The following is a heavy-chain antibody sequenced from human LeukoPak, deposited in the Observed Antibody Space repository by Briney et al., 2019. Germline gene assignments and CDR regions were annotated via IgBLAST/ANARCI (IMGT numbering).Heavy chain of an antibody. Sequence: ASVKVSCKASGYTFTGYYIHWVRQAPGQGLDGMGWINPNSGGTNYAQKFQGRVTMPRDTSITTAYMELSGLRSDDTAIYYCARGKLAAPGRTGYNWFDPWGQGTLVTVSS. D-gene: IGHD6-13*01. CDR1: GYTFTGYY. V-gene: IGHV1-2*02. J-gene: IGHJ5*02. CDR3: ARGKLAAPGRTGYNWFDP. CDR2: INPNSGGT.